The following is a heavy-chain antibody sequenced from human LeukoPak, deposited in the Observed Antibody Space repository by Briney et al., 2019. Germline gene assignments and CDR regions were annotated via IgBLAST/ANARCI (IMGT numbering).Heavy chain of an antibody. CDR3: ATEVEYSGSYLY. V-gene: IGHV1-24*01. Sequence: GASVKVSCKVSGYTLTELSMHWVRQAPGKGLEWMGGFDPEDGETIYAQKFQGRVTMTEDASTDTAYMELSSMRSEDTAVYYCATEVEYSGSYLYWGQGTLVTVSS. J-gene: IGHJ4*02. D-gene: IGHD1-26*01. CDR2: FDPEDGET. CDR1: GYTLTELS.